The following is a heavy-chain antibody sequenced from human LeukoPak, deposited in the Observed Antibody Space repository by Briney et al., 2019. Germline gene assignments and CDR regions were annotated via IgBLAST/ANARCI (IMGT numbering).Heavy chain of an antibody. V-gene: IGHV4-34*01. CDR3: ARGPRLLDY. Sequence: SETLSLTCAVYGGSFSGYYWSWIRQPPGKGLEWIGEINHSGSTNYNPSLKSRVTISVDTSKNQFSLKLSSVTAADTAVYYCARGPRLLDYWGQGTLVTVPS. J-gene: IGHJ4*02. CDR1: GGSFSGYY. CDR2: INHSGST.